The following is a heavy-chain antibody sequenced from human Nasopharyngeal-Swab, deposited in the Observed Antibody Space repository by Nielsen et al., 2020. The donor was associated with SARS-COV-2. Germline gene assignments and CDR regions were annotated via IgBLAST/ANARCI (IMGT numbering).Heavy chain of an antibody. J-gene: IGHJ4*02. Sequence: GGSLRLSCLASGFTFNNNDMTWVRQAPGKGLEWVSTVSGSGKITYYADSVKGRFTISRDNSKNTLFLQMSSLRDEDTAVYYCAKGGSLSGSWDWGQGTLVTVSS. CDR3: AKGGSLSGSWD. CDR1: GFTFNNND. CDR2: VSGSGKIT. D-gene: IGHD1-26*01. V-gene: IGHV3-23*01.